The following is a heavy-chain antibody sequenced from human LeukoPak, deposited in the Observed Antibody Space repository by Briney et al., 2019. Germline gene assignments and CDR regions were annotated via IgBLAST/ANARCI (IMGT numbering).Heavy chain of an antibody. CDR2: INHSGST. V-gene: IGHV4-34*01. J-gene: IGHJ4*02. Sequence: LRLSCAASGFTFSTYSMNWVRQAPGKGLEWIGEINHSGSTNYNPSLKSRVTISVDTSKNQFSLKLSSVTAADTAVYYCARGLGSSGYYYGYWGQGTLVTVSS. CDR1: GFTFSTYS. CDR3: ARGLGSSGYYYGY. D-gene: IGHD3-22*01.